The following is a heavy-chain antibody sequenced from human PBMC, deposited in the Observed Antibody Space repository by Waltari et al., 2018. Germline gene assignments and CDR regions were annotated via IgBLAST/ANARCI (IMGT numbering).Heavy chain of an antibody. V-gene: IGHV5-51*01. Sequence: EVQLVQSGAEVKQSGESLKISCQGSGYSFATHWIGWVRQMPGKGLEWMGTIYPGDSGTRYSPSVEGQVTISADKSINTAYLQWSSLKASDTAVYYCARQLHIYYVDTWGQGTRVTVSS. CDR1: GYSFATHW. CDR3: ARQLHIYYVDT. D-gene: IGHD3-16*01. J-gene: IGHJ4*02. CDR2: IYPGDSGT.